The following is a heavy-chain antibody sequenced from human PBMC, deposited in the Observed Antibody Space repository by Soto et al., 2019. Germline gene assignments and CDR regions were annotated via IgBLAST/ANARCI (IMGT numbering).Heavy chain of an antibody. Sequence: GPTLVNPTQTLTLTSIYSGFSLSTSGGSVGWILQPPGKALEWHAHIYLNDDKRYSPSLKSRLTITKDTCKNQVIITMTNMEPVDTATYYFEQRFELKAVAGRGYYIDYWGQCTLVTVS. CDR2: IYLNDDK. D-gene: IGHD6-19*01. CDR1: GFSLSTSGGS. J-gene: IGHJ4*02. V-gene: IGHV2-5*01. CDR3: EQRFELKAVAGRGYYIDY.